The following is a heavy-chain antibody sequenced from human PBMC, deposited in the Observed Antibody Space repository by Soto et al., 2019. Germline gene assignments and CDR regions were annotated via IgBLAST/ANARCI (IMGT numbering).Heavy chain of an antibody. V-gene: IGHV4-4*02. Sequence: SETLSLTCAVSGGSVSSRQWCRWVLQDPGKGLEWLGYIYFSGSTNYNPSLKSRVTISVDTSKNQFSLKLSSVTAADTAVYYCARDQPEYSSSFGIHYYYGMDVWGQGTTVTVSS. CDR3: ARDQPEYSSSFGIHYYYGMDV. CDR2: IYFSGST. CDR1: GGSVSSRQW. D-gene: IGHD6-6*01. J-gene: IGHJ6*02.